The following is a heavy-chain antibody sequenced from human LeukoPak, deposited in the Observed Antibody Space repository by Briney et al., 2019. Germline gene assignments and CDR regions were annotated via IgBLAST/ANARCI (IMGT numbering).Heavy chain of an antibody. CDR3: ARGIHSGSSGPYYFDY. Sequence: ASVKVSCKASGYTFTSYYMHWVRQAPGQGLEWMGWISAYNGHTNYAQKFQDRVSMTTDTSTSTAYMELRSLRSDDTAVYYCARGIHSGSSGPYYFDYWGQGTLVTVSS. D-gene: IGHD1-26*01. J-gene: IGHJ4*02. V-gene: IGHV1-18*04. CDR1: GYTFTSYY. CDR2: ISAYNGHT.